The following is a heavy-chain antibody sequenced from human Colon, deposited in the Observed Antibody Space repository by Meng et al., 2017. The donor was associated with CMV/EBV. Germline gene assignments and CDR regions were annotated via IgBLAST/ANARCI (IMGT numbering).Heavy chain of an antibody. CDR3: ASRYSYVGF. V-gene: IGHV3-11*01. Sequence: GGSLRLSCAASGFTFRDNYMSWIRQAPGKGLEWISYISSSSATIYYADSVEGRFTISRDNAKQTLYLEMNNLRAEDTAVYYCASRYSYVGFWGHGTLVTVSS. CDR1: GFTFRDNY. D-gene: IGHD5-12*01. J-gene: IGHJ4*01. CDR2: ISSSSATI.